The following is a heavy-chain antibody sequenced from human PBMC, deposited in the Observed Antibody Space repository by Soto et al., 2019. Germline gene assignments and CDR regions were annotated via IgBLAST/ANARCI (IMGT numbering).Heavy chain of an antibody. V-gene: IGHV3-23*01. Sequence: SLRLSCAASGFTFSSYAMSWVRQAPGKGLEWVSGITGSGVMTYYGDSVRGRFTISRDNSKNTLYLQMNSLRAEDTAVYYCAKDYYDSSGSRYFYALAVWGQGTTVTVSS. D-gene: IGHD3-22*01. J-gene: IGHJ6*02. CDR3: AKDYYDSSGSRYFYALAV. CDR1: GFTFSSYA. CDR2: ITGSGVMT.